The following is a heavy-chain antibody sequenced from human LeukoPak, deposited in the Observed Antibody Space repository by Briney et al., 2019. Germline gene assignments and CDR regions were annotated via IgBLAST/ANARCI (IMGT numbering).Heavy chain of an antibody. D-gene: IGHD1-26*01. V-gene: IGHV3-21*01. CDR3: ARGHSGSYQRNDAFDF. CDR2: ISGDSNYA. Sequence: GGSLRLSCAASGFXFSSYSLNWVRQAPGKGLEWVSSISGDSNYAYYADSVKGRFTSSRDNAKNSLYLQMDSLRAEDMAVYYCARGHSGSYQRNDAFDFWGQGTMVTVSS. J-gene: IGHJ3*01. CDR1: GFXFSSYS.